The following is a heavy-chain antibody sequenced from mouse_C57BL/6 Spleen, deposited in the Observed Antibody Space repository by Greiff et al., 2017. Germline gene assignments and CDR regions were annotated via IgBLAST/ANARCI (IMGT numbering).Heavy chain of an antibody. D-gene: IGHD2-5*01. Sequence: QVQLQQPGAELVRPGSSVKLSCKASGYTFTSYWMHWVKQRPIQGLEWIGNIDPSDSETHYNQKFKDKATLTVDKSSSTAYMQLSSLTSEDSAVYYCARAYSNYGGYFDYWGQGTTLTVSS. CDR3: ARAYSNYGGYFDY. V-gene: IGHV1-52*01. J-gene: IGHJ2*01. CDR2: IDPSDSET. CDR1: GYTFTSYW.